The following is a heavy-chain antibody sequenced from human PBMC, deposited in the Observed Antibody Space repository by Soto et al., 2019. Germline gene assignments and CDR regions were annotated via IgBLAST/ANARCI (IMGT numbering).Heavy chain of an antibody. CDR3: ARDRRGGMADHPDDFDI. CDR2: ISSSSSYT. J-gene: IGHJ3*02. V-gene: IGHV3-11*06. D-gene: IGHD3-10*01. CDR1: GFTFSDYY. Sequence: QVQLVESGGGLVKPGGSLRLSCAASGFTFSDYYMSWIRQAPGKGLVWVSYISSSSSYTNYADSVKGRFTISRDNAKNSLYMKMNRLRAEDTAVYYCARDRRGGMADHPDDFDIWGQGTMVTVSS.